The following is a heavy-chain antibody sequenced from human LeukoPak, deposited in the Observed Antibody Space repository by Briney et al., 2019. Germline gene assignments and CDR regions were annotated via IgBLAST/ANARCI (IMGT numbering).Heavy chain of an antibody. CDR1: GYSISSGYY. CDR3: ARQREWELPMLGFDP. D-gene: IGHD1-26*01. CDR2: IYHSGST. Sequence: PSETLSLTCTVSGYSISSGYYWGWIRQPPGKGLEWIGSIYHSGSTYYNPSLKSRVTISVDTSKNQFSLKLSSVTAADTAVYYCARQREWELPMLGFDPWGQGTPVTVSS. V-gene: IGHV4-38-2*02. J-gene: IGHJ5*02.